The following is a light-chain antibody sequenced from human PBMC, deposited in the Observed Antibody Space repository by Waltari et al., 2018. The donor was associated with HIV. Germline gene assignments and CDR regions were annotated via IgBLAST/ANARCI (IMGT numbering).Light chain of an antibody. CDR3: SSYTSSSTYV. CDR2: EVS. Sequence: QSALPPPASVSGSPGQAIPLPCTGTSWGLGGHNYVSWYQQPPCKAPKLMIYEVSNRPSGVSNRFSGSKSGNTASLTISGLQAEDEADYYCSSYTSSSTYVFGTGTKVTVL. V-gene: IGLV2-14*01. CDR1: SWGLGGHNY. J-gene: IGLJ1*01.